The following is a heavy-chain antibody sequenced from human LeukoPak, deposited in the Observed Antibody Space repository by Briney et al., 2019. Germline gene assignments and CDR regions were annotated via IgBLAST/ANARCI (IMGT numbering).Heavy chain of an antibody. D-gene: IGHD3-16*01. V-gene: IGHV4-59*08. J-gene: IGHJ2*01. CDR1: GGSTSSDY. Sequence: SETLSLTCTVSGGSTSSDYWSWIRQSPGKGLEWVGYVYNSGDTGKNPSLKSRVTILLDTSKNQCSLKLTSVCAADTAVYYCARLKLGAYFDLWGRGTLVTVSS. CDR3: ARLKLGAYFDL. CDR2: VYNSGDT.